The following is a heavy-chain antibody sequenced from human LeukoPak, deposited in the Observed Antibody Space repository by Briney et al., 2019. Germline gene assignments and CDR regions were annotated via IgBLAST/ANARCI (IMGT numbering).Heavy chain of an antibody. J-gene: IGHJ4*02. V-gene: IGHV3-74*01. CDR3: ARANYDSGLIPVYYFDY. CDR2: INSDGSST. D-gene: IGHD3-22*01. Sequence: GGSLRLSCAASGFTFSSYWMHWVRQAPGKGLVWVSRINSDGSSTSYADSVKGRFTISRDNAKNTQYLQMNSLRAEDTAVYYCARANYDSGLIPVYYFDYWGQGTLVTVSS. CDR1: GFTFSSYW.